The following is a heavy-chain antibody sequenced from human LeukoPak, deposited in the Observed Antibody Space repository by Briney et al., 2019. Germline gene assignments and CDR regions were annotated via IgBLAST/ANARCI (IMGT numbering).Heavy chain of an antibody. J-gene: IGHJ5*02. V-gene: IGHV4-34*01. CDR3: ARGYCSSTSCYAAWFDP. CDR2: INHSGST. Sequence: SETLSLTCAVYGGSFSGYYWSWIRQPPGKGLEWIGEINHSGSTNYNPSLKSRVTISVDTSKNQFSLKLSSVTAADTAVYYCARGYCSSTSCYAAWFDPWGQGTPVTVSS. CDR1: GGSFSGYY. D-gene: IGHD2-2*01.